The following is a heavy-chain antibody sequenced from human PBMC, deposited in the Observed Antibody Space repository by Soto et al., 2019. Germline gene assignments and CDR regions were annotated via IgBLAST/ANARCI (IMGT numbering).Heavy chain of an antibody. Sequence: SVQVSCKASGGTFSSYAISWVRQAPGQGIEWMGGIIPIFGTANYAQKFQGRVTITADESTSTAYMELSSLRSEDAAVYYWARDSSSSGWFDDWGQGSLVTVSS. CDR1: GGTFSSYA. J-gene: IGHJ4*02. D-gene: IGHD6-19*01. CDR3: ARDSSSSGWFDD. CDR2: IIPIFGTA. V-gene: IGHV1-69*13.